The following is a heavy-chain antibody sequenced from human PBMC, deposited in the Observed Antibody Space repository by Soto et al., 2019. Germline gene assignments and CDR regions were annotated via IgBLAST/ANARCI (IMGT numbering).Heavy chain of an antibody. Sequence: GGSLRLSCAASGFTFSSYAMGWVRQAPGKGLEWVSVISGGGGTTFYTGSVKGRFTISRDNSKSTLFLQMNSLRAEDTAVYYCAKYPEYSAYDGSFFDYWGQGTLVTVSS. J-gene: IGHJ4*02. CDR3: AKYPEYSAYDGSFFDY. CDR2: ISGGGGTT. V-gene: IGHV3-23*01. D-gene: IGHD5-12*01. CDR1: GFTFSSYA.